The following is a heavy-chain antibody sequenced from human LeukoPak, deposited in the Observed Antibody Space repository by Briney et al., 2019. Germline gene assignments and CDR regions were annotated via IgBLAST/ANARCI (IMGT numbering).Heavy chain of an antibody. CDR1: GFTFSSYW. V-gene: IGHV3-74*01. CDR2: MNSDGSST. CDR3: ARVPRRDGYNFNY. Sequence: GGFLRLSCAASGFTFSSYWMHWVRQAPGKGLVWVSRMNSDGSSTSYADSVKGRFTISRDNAKNTLYLQMNSLRAEDTAVYYCARVPRRDGYNFNYWGQGTLVTVSS. J-gene: IGHJ4*02. D-gene: IGHD5-24*01.